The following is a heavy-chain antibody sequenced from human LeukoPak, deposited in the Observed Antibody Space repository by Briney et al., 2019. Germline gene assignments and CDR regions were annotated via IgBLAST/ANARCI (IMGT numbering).Heavy chain of an antibody. CDR3: ARGIPVYGVIMIYYSYYMDV. CDR1: GGSFSGYY. Sequence: SETLSLTCAVYGGSFSGYYWSWIRQPPGKGLEWIGEINHSGSTNYNPSLKSRVTISVDTSKNQFSLKLNSVTAADTAVHYCARGIPVYGVIMIYYSYYMDVWGKGTTVTVSS. J-gene: IGHJ6*03. D-gene: IGHD3-3*01. V-gene: IGHV4-34*01. CDR2: INHSGST.